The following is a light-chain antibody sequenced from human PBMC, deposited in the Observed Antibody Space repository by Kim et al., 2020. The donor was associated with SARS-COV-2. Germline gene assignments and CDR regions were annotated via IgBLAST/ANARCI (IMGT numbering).Light chain of an antibody. CDR1: SLRSYY. J-gene: IGLJ2*01. V-gene: IGLV3-19*01. Sequence: SSELTQDPAVSVALGQTVRITCQGDSLRSYYASRYQQKPGQAPVLVIYGKNNRPSGIPDRFSGSNSGNTASLTITGAQAEDEADYYCNSRDSSGNVVFGGGTQLTVL. CDR3: NSRDSSGNVV. CDR2: GKN.